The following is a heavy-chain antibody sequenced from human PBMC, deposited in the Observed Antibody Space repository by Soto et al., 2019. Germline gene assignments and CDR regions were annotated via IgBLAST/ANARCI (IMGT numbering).Heavy chain of an antibody. CDR1: GYSSTDFA. V-gene: IGHV1-3*01. Sequence: QAQLVQSGAEVKKPGASVKVSCKASGYSSTDFAMHWVRLASGQRLEWMGWINADKGDTKYSPKFQGRVTITRDTSATTVYMELRSLRSEDTVVYYCARGPLSGVATIWDYANWFDPWGQGSLVTVST. J-gene: IGHJ5*02. CDR3: ARGPLSGVATIWDYANWFDP. CDR2: INADKGDT. D-gene: IGHD5-12*01.